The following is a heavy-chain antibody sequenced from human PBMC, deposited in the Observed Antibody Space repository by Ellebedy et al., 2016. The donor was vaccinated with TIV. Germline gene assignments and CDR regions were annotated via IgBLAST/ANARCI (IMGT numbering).Heavy chain of an antibody. CDR1: GFSFSNYA. J-gene: IGHJ4*02. D-gene: IGHD3-9*01. Sequence: GESLKISXAASGFSFSNYAMSWVRQPPGKGPEWVSAIDRSGGTTYHADSVRGRFTISRDNSKNTLYLQMNSLRDEDTAIYYCVKDYGERYSEWDTYLHFWGQGTLVTVSS. CDR2: IDRSGGTT. V-gene: IGHV3-23*01. CDR3: VKDYGERYSEWDTYLHF.